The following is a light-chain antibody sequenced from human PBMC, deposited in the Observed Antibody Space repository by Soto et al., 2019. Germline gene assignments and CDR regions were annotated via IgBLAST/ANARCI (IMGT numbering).Light chain of an antibody. CDR1: QSVGSW. CDR3: QQYSRYPWT. J-gene: IGKJ1*01. V-gene: IGKV1-5*03. CDR2: QAS. Sequence: MTQSPSTLSASVGDRVTITCWASQSVGSWLAWHQQKAGRAPKVLGYQASSLQHGVPSRFRGSGSGTEFTLTIRSLQADDVATYFCQQYSRYPWTFGQGTKVEIK.